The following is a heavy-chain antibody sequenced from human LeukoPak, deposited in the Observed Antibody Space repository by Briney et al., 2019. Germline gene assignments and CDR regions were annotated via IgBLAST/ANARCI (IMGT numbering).Heavy chain of an antibody. Sequence: GGSLRLSCVASGFTVSGNYMSWVRQAPGKGLEWVSAISGSGGSTYYADSVKGRFTISRDNSKNTLYLQMNSLRAEDTAVYYCSPPAELLGGRWGQGTLVTVSS. CDR1: GFTVSGNY. CDR2: ISGSGGST. D-gene: IGHD2-15*01. J-gene: IGHJ4*02. CDR3: SPPAELLGGR. V-gene: IGHV3-23*01.